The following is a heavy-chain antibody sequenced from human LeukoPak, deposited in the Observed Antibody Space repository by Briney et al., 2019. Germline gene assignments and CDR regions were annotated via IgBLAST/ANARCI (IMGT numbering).Heavy chain of an antibody. J-gene: IGHJ4*02. V-gene: IGHV1-69*13. CDR1: GGTFSSYA. Sequence: GASVKVSCKASGGTFSSYAISWVRQAPGQGLEWMGGIIPIFGTANYAQKFQGRVTITADESTSTAYMELSSLRSEDTAVYYCTRDPPFYAGRSYYYFDYWGQGTLVTVSS. CDR3: TRDPPFYAGRSYYYFDY. CDR2: IIPIFGTA. D-gene: IGHD4-23*01.